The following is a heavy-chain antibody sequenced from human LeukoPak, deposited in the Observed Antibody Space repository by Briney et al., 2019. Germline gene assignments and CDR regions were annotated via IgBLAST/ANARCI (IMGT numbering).Heavy chain of an antibody. CDR2: IYYSEST. J-gene: IGHJ4*02. V-gene: IGHV4-59*01. Sequence: SETLSLTCAVYGGSFSGYYWSWIRQPPGKGLEWIGYIYYSESTNYNPSLKSRVTISTDTSKSQFSLNLRSVTAEDTGIYYCARGRCRNSGCRPYFDYWGQGTQVTVSS. CDR1: GGSFSGYY. CDR3: ARGRCRNSGCRPYFDY. D-gene: IGHD2/OR15-2a*01.